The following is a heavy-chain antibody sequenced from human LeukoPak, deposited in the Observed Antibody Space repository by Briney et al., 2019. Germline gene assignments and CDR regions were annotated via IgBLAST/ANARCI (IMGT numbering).Heavy chain of an antibody. D-gene: IGHD4-11*01. CDR2: ISSDGSST. CDR1: GFNFSSYW. Sequence: GGSLRLSCAASGFNFSSYWMHWVRQAPGKGLVWVSHISSDGSSTSYADSVKGRFTISRDNAKNTLYLQMNRLRAEDTAVYYCARDKVSNYVFDYWGQGTLVTVSS. V-gene: IGHV3-74*01. CDR3: ARDKVSNYVFDY. J-gene: IGHJ4*02.